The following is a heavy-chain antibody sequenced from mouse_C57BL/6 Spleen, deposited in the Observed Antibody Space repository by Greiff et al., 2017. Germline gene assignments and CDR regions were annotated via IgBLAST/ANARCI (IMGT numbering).Heavy chain of an antibody. Sequence: QVQLQQPGAELVKPGASVKLSCKASGYTFTSYWMHWVKQRPGQGLEWIGMIHPNSGSTNYNEKFKSKATLTVDKSSSTAYMQLSSLTSEDSAVYYCARKGTVIKDWYFDVWGTGTTVTVSS. CDR2: IHPNSGST. J-gene: IGHJ1*03. CDR3: ARKGTVIKDWYFDV. CDR1: GYTFTSYW. V-gene: IGHV1-64*01. D-gene: IGHD1-1*01.